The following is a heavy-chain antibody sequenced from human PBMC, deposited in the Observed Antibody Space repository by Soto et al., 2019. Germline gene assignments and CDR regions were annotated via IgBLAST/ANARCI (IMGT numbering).Heavy chain of an antibody. CDR1: GYSFTSYW. Sequence: GESLKISCKGSGYSFTSYWIGWVRQMPGKGLEWMGIIYTGDSDTRYSPSFQGQVTISADKSISTAYLQRSSLKASDTAMYSCARAPGPKGTTAWCDSWGQGTLVTVSS. D-gene: IGHD1-1*01. CDR3: ARAPGPKGTTAWCDS. J-gene: IGHJ5*01. V-gene: IGHV5-51*01. CDR2: IYTGDSDT.